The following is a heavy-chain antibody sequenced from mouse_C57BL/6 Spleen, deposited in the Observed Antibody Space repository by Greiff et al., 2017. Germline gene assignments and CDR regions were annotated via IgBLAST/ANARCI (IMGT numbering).Heavy chain of an antibody. Sequence: EVKLQESGGGLVKPGGSLKLSCAASGFTFSSYAMSWVRQTPEKRLEWVATISDGGSYTYYPDNVKGRFTISRDNAKNNLYLQMSHLKSEDTAMYYCARADEYDEGDYYAMDYWGQGTSVTVSS. V-gene: IGHV5-4*03. J-gene: IGHJ4*01. CDR2: ISDGGSYT. CDR1: GFTFSSYA. CDR3: ARADEYDEGDYYAMDY. D-gene: IGHD2-4*01.